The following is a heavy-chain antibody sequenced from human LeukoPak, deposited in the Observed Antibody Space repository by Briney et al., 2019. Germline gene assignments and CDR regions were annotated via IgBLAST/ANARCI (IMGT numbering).Heavy chain of an antibody. CDR3: ARGRDTAMVEH. V-gene: IGHV4-34*01. CDR2: INHSGST. Sequence: SEPLSLTCAVYGGSFSGYYWSWIRQPSGKGLEWIGEINHSGSTNYNPSLKSRVTISVDTSKNQFSLKLSSVTAADTAVYYCARGRDTAMVEHWGQGTLVTVSS. D-gene: IGHD5-18*01. J-gene: IGHJ1*01. CDR1: GGSFSGYY.